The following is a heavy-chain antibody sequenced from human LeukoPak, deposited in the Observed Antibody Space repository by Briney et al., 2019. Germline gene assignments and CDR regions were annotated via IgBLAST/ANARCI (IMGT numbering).Heavy chain of an antibody. V-gene: IGHV3-21*01. CDR3: ARGQLYYDSSGFDY. J-gene: IGHJ4*02. CDR2: ISSSSSYI. Sequence: PGGSLRLSCAASGFTFSSYSMNWVRQAPGKGLEWVSFISSSSSYIYYVDSVKGRFTISRDNAKNSLYLQMNSLRAEDTAVYYCARGQLYYDSSGFDYWGQGTLVTVSS. CDR1: GFTFSSYS. D-gene: IGHD3-22*01.